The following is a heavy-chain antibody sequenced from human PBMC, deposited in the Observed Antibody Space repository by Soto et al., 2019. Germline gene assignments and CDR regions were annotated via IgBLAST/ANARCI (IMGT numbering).Heavy chain of an antibody. CDR3: ARVRLSLRRRGGHYYKDGMAV. CDR2: VIPYFGTA. D-gene: IGHD3-10*01. CDR1: GGTFSTYS. V-gene: IGHV1-69*01. J-gene: IGHJ6*02. Sequence: EQLVQSGAEVKKPGSSVKVSCEASGGTFSTYSISWVRQAPGHGLEWMGEVIPYFGTANHAQKLQGRVSLTVEASPSRSYMELRSLSFEATALYYCARVRLSLRRRGGHYYKDGMAVWGQGTRVTVSS.